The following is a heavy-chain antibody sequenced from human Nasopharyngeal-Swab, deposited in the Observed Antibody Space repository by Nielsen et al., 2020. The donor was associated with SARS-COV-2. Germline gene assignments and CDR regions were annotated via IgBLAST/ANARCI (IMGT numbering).Heavy chain of an antibody. J-gene: IGHJ6*02. D-gene: IGHD3-3*01. CDR2: TYYRSKWYN. CDR3: ARASSITIFGVVISRGYYYYGMDV. Sequence: WIRQSPSRGLEWLGRTYYRSKWYNDYAVSVKSRITINPDTSKNQFSLQLNSVTPEDTAVYYCARASSITIFGVVISRGYYYYGMDVWSQGTTVTVSS. V-gene: IGHV6-1*01.